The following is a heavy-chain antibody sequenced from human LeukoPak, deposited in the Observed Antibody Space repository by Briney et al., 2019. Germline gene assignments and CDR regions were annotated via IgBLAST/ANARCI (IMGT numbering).Heavy chain of an antibody. J-gene: IGHJ3*02. D-gene: IGHD3-22*01. V-gene: IGHV1-46*01. CDR2: INPSGGST. Sequence: GASVKVSCKASGYTFTSYYMHWVRQAPGQGLEWMGIINPSGGSTSYAQKFQGRVTMTRDMSTSTVSMELSSLRSEDTAVYYCARDTPEAGDSGGYYASYVFDIWGQGTMVTVSS. CDR3: ARDTPEAGDSGGYYASYVFDI. CDR1: GYTFTSYY.